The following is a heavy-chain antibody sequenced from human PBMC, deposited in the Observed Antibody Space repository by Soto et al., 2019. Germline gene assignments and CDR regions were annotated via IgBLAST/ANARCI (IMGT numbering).Heavy chain of an antibody. CDR3: AKDRYDYVWGSYRFENPRGFDY. V-gene: IGHV3-30*18. CDR1: GFTFSSYG. J-gene: IGHJ4*02. Sequence: QVQLVESGGGVVQPGRSLRLSCAASGFTFSSYGMHWVRQAPGKGLEWVAVISYDGSNKYYADSVKGRFTISRDNSKNTLYLQMNSLRAEDTAVYYCAKDRYDYVWGSYRFENPRGFDYWGQGTLVTVSS. CDR2: ISYDGSNK. D-gene: IGHD3-16*02.